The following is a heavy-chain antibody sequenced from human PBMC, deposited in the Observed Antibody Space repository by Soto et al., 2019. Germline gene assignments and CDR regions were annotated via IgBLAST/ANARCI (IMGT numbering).Heavy chain of an antibody. Sequence: EVQLLESGGGLVQPGGSLRLSCAASGFTFSIYAMTWLHQAPGKGLEWVSAVGGSGAPTYYADSVKGRFTISRDNSKNTLYLQMSILRVEDTAVYYCARAIDHTVWCAGSYPVAWGEATLVAVSS. CDR2: VGGSGAPT. J-gene: IGHJ4*02. V-gene: IGHV3-23*01. D-gene: IGHD3-10*02. CDR1: GFTFSIYA. CDR3: ARAIDHTVWCAGSYPVA.